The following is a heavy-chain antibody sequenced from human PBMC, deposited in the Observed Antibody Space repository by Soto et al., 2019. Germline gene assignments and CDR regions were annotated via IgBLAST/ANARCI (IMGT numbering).Heavy chain of an antibody. Sequence: QVQLQQWGAGLLKPSETLSLTCAVYGGSFSGYYWNWVRQPPGKGLEWIGEINHSGSTNYNQSLKSRVTISIDTSKTQFSLKLTSVTAADTAVYYCGTTNYYYAMAVWGQGTTVTVSS. CDR3: GTTNYYYAMAV. D-gene: IGHD1-7*01. CDR1: GGSFSGYY. J-gene: IGHJ6*02. V-gene: IGHV4-34*02. CDR2: INHSGST.